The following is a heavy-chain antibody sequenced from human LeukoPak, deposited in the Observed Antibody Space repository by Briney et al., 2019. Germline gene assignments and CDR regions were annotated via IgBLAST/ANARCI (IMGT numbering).Heavy chain of an antibody. J-gene: IGHJ6*03. CDR1: GGTFSSYA. D-gene: IGHD5-18*01. CDR3: ARDTAMVKEEYYYYMDV. CDR2: IIPIFGTA. Sequence: ASVKVSCKASGGTFSSYAISWVRQAPGPGLEWMGGIIPIFGTANYAQKFQGRVTITTDESTSTAYMELSSLRSEDTAVYYCARDTAMVKEEYYYYMDVWGKGTTVTVSS. V-gene: IGHV1-69*05.